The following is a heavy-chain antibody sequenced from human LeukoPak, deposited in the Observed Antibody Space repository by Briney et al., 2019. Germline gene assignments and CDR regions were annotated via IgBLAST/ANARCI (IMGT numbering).Heavy chain of an antibody. V-gene: IGHV4-30-2*01. CDR3: ARGGRRYGSGSYYNNWFDP. CDR2: IYHSGSGST. J-gene: IGHJ5*02. D-gene: IGHD3-10*01. Sequence: SETLSLTCTVSGGSISSGGHSWSWIRQPPGKGLEWIGYIYHSGSGSTYYNPSLKSRVTISVDTSKNQFSLKLSSVTAADTAVYYCARGGRRYGSGSYYNNWFDPWGQGTLVTVSS. CDR1: GGSISSGGHS.